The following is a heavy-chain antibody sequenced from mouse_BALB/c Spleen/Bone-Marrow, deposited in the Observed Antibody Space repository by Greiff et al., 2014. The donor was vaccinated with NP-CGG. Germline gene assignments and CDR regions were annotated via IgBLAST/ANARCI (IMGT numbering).Heavy chain of an antibody. CDR3: ARHGNDDGGFAY. D-gene: IGHD2-2*01. J-gene: IGHJ3*01. Sequence: EVQLVESGGGLVKPGGSLKLSCAASGFTFSSYAMSWVRQTPEKRLEWVATISSGGSYTYYPDSVKGRFTISRDNAKNTLYLQMSSLRSEDTAMYYCARHGNDDGGFAYWGQGTLVTVSA. CDR2: ISSGGSYT. CDR1: GFTFSSYA. V-gene: IGHV5-9-3*01.